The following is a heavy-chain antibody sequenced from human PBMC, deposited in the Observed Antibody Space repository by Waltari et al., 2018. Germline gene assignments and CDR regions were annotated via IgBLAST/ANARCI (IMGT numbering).Heavy chain of an antibody. CDR2: IYYSGST. D-gene: IGHD1-20*01. J-gene: IGHJ5*02. V-gene: IGHV4-39*07. Sequence: QLQLQESGPGLVKPSETLSLTCTVSGGSISSSSYYWGWIRQPPGQGLEWIGSIYYSGSTYYNPSLKSRVTISVDTSKNQFSLKLSSVTAADTAVYYCARDVGDSWGDNWNGPVDPWGQGTLVTVSS. CDR1: GGSISSSSYY. CDR3: ARDVGDSWGDNWNGPVDP.